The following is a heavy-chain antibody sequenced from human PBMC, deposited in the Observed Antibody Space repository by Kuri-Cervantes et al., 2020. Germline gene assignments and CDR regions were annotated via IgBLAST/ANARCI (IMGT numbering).Heavy chain of an antibody. V-gene: IGHV4-4*02. CDR3: ARDRYCSGGSCHRVIRHWFDP. Sequence: GSLRLSCTVSGGSISSSNWWSWDRQPPGKGLEWIGEIYHSGSTNYNPSLKSRVTISVDKSKNQFSLKLSSVTAADTAVYYCARDRYCSGGSCHRVIRHWFDPWGQGTLVTVSS. CDR1: GGSISSSNW. J-gene: IGHJ5*02. CDR2: IYHSGST. D-gene: IGHD2-15*01.